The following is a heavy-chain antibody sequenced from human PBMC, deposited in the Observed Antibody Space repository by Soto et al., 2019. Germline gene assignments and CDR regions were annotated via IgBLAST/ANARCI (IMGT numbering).Heavy chain of an antibody. CDR1: GYSFTSYG. J-gene: IGHJ4*02. D-gene: IGHD1-26*01. CDR3: ARDGATTGHWDF. V-gene: IGHV5-51*01. Sequence: GESQKISCQGSGYSFTSYGSGWVRQMPGKGLEWMGIIYPGDSDTRYSPSFQGQVTISADKSISTAYLQWSSLKASDTAMYYCARDGATTGHWDFWGQGTLVTVSS. CDR2: IYPGDSDT.